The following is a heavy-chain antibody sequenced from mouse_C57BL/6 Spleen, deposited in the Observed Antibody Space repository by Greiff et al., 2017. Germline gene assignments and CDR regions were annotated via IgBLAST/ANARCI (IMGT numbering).Heavy chain of an antibody. J-gene: IGHJ3*01. V-gene: IGHV1-18*01. CDR1: GYTFTDYN. CDR3: AREDYDAGPWIAY. CDR2: INPNNGGT. Sequence: VQLQQSGPELVKPGASVKIPCKASGYTFTDYNMDWVKQSHGKSLEWIGDINPNNGGTIYNQKFKGKATLTVDKSSSTAYMELRSLTSEDTAVYYCAREDYDAGPWIAYWGQGTLVTVSA. D-gene: IGHD2-3*01.